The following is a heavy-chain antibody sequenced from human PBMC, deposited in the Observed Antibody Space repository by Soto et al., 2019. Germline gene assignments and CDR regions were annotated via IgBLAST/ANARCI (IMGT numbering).Heavy chain of an antibody. Sequence: GGSLRLSCAASGFTFSSYAMRWVRQAPGKGLEWVAVISYDGSNKYYADSVKGRFTISRDNSKNTLYLQMNSLRAEDTAVYYCAREVSSSWYYFDYWGQGTLVTVSS. CDR3: AREVSSSWYYFDY. CDR2: ISYDGSNK. D-gene: IGHD6-13*01. J-gene: IGHJ4*02. CDR1: GFTFSSYA. V-gene: IGHV3-30-3*01.